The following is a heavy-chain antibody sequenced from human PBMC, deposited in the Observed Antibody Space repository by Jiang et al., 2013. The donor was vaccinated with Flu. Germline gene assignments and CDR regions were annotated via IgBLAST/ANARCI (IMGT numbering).Heavy chain of an antibody. Sequence: EWMGLVDPEDGKPIYAEKFQGRVTITADTSITTAYMELSRLRSDDTAIYYCARESSTDWNYNYWGQGTPGHRLL. CDR2: VDPEDGKP. D-gene: IGHD1-7*01. CDR3: ARESSTDWNYNY. J-gene: IGHJ4*02. V-gene: IGHV1-69-2*01.